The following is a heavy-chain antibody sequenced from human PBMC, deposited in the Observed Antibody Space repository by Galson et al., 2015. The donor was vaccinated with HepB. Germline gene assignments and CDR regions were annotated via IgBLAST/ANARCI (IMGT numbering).Heavy chain of an antibody. CDR3: ARSGNSGWWYFDL. D-gene: IGHD6-19*01. CDR1: GDSVSSNSAA. Sequence: CAISGDSVSSNSAAWSWIRRSPSRGLEWLGRTYYRSKWFNDYAVSVKSRVTVSSDTSKNQFSLQLNSVTPEDTAVYYCARSGNSGWWYFDLWGRGTLVTVSS. J-gene: IGHJ2*01. V-gene: IGHV6-1*01. CDR2: TYYRSKWFN.